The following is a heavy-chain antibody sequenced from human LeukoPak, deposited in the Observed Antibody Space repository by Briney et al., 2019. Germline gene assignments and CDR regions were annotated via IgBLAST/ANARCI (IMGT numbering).Heavy chain of an antibody. D-gene: IGHD3-3*01. Sequence: ASVKVSCKASGYTFTSYGISWVRQAPGQGLEWMGWISAYNGNTNYAQKLQGRVTMTTDTSTSTAYMELRSLRSDDTAVYYCARGRRYYDFWSGYSRPLYYMDVWGKGTTVTVSS. J-gene: IGHJ6*03. V-gene: IGHV1-18*01. CDR3: ARGRRYYDFWSGYSRPLYYMDV. CDR1: GYTFTSYG. CDR2: ISAYNGNT.